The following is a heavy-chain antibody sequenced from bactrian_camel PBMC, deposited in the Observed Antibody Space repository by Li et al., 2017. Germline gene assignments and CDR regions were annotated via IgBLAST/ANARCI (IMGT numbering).Heavy chain of an antibody. CDR2: IDTKGTV. CDR1: ANGFKSIA. Sequence: HVQLVESGGGSVQAGGSMRVSCSFVANGFKSIAMAWFRQSPIAGKRREGVVAIDTKGTVIYGDSVKGRFTISLDSARNTLYLQMNNLKPEDTAMYYCGTNKYCRGSACCNSDFSHWGQGTQVTVS. J-gene: IGHJ4*01. V-gene: IGHV3S53*01. CDR3: GTNKYCRGSACCNSDFSH. D-gene: IGHD2*01.